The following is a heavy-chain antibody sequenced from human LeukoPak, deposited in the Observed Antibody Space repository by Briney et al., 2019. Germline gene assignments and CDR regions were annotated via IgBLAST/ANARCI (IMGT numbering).Heavy chain of an antibody. CDR3: ARVYGCSSGASCYGGWYDP. D-gene: IGHD2-15*01. Sequence: ASVKVSCMPSRYTLTGADINWVRQATGQGLEWMGWMNPNSGNTGYAQKFQGRVTITRNTSISRAYMELSSLRSEDTAVYYCARVYGCSSGASCYGGWYDPWGQGTLVTVSS. CDR1: RYTLTGAD. J-gene: IGHJ5*02. V-gene: IGHV1-8*03. CDR2: MNPNSGNT.